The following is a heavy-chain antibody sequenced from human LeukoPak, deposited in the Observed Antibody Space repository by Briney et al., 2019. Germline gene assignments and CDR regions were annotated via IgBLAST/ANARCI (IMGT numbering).Heavy chain of an antibody. CDR2: ISSSSSTI. CDR1: GFTFSSYS. D-gene: IGHD1-7*01. CDR3: ARDYPYLIDRYNWNYVNWFDP. Sequence: GGSLGLSCAASGFTFSSYSMNWVRQAPGEGLEWVSYISSSSSTIYYADSVKGRFTISRDNAKNSLYLQMNSLRDEDTAVYYCARDYPYLIDRYNWNYVNWFDPWGQGTLVTVSS. V-gene: IGHV3-48*02. J-gene: IGHJ5*02.